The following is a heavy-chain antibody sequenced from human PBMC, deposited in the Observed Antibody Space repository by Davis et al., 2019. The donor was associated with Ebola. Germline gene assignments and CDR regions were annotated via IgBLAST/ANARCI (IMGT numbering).Heavy chain of an antibody. CDR2: ISGSGGTT. D-gene: IGHD6-19*01. CDR1: VITFSSYA. J-gene: IGHJ4*01. CDR3: AKTAGGYTSGWYYFDS. Sequence: GGSLRLSCADSVITFSSYAMTWVRQAPGKGLEWVSAISGSGGTTYYADSVTGRFTISRDNSRHTLFLQMYSLRAEDTAVYYCAKTAGGYTSGWYYFDSWGHGTLVTVSS. V-gene: IGHV3-23*01.